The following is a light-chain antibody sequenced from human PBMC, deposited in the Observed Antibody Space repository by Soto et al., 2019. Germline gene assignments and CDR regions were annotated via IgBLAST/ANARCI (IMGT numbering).Light chain of an antibody. Sequence: EIVLTQSPGTLSLSPGERATLSCRASQSVSSSYLAWYQQKPGQAPRLLIYGASSRATGIPDRFSGSGSGTYFTLTISRLEPEDFAVYYSQQYGSSPRLTFGGGTKVEIK. CDR3: QQYGSSPRLT. J-gene: IGKJ4*01. CDR2: GAS. CDR1: QSVSSSY. V-gene: IGKV3-20*01.